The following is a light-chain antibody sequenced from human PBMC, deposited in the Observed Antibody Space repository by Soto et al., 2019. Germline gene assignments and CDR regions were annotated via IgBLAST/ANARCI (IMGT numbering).Light chain of an antibody. Sequence: DIVMTQSPLSLPVTPGEPASISCRSSQXLLHSNGYNYLAWYLQKPGQSPQLLIYLGSNRASGVPDRFSGSGSGTDFTLAISSLQPEDSATYYCLQDINYPWTFGQGTKVDIK. V-gene: IGKV2-28*01. CDR1: QXLLHSNGYNY. J-gene: IGKJ1*01. CDR3: LQDINYPWT. CDR2: LGS.